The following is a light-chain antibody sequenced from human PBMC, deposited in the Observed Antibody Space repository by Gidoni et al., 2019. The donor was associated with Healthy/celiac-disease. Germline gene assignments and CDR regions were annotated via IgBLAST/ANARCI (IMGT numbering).Light chain of an antibody. J-gene: IGKJ4*01. V-gene: IGKV3-15*01. Sequence: EIVMTQSPATLSVSPGERATLSCRASQSVSSNLAWYQQKPGQAPRLLIYGASTRATGIPARFSGSGSGTEFTLTISSLQSEDFAVYYCQQYNNWPPLTFGGXTKVETK. CDR3: QQYNNWPPLT. CDR2: GAS. CDR1: QSVSSN.